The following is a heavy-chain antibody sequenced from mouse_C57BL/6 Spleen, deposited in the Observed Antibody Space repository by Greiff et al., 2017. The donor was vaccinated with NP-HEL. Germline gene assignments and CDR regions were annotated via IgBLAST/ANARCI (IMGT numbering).Heavy chain of an antibody. J-gene: IGHJ1*03. D-gene: IGHD2-4*01. CDR3: ARSPVNDYDWWYFDV. V-gene: IGHV1-22*01. CDR1: GYTFTDYN. Sequence: DVQLQESGPELVKPGASVKMSCKASGYTFTDYNMHCVKQSHGKSLEWIGYINPNNGGTSYNQKFKGKATLTVNKSSSTAYMELRSLTSEDSAVYYCARSPVNDYDWWYFDVWGTGTTVTVSS. CDR2: INPNNGGT.